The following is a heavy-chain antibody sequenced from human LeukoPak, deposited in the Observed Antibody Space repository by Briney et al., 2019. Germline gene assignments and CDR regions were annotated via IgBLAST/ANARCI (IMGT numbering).Heavy chain of an antibody. CDR3: AKDGSWSCTD. D-gene: IGHD2-8*02. V-gene: IGHV3-30*02. CDR1: GFTFSRNA. J-gene: IGHJ4*02. Sequence: GGSLGLSCAASGFTFSRNAIHWVRQGPGKGLEWVSYIAHHGSNKYYADSVKGRFTISRDNSKRTLYLQMNSLRADDTAVYYCAKDGSWSCTDWGQGTLVTVSS. CDR2: IAHHGSNK.